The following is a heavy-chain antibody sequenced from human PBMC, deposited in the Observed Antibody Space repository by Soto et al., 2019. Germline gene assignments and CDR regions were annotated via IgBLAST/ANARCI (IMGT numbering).Heavy chain of an antibody. D-gene: IGHD3-10*01. V-gene: IGHV3-23*01. CDR2: ISGSGGST. Sequence: XXSLILYFAASGFPFSRCSMKWVRQAPGKGLEWVSAISGSGGSTYYADSVKGRFTISRDNSTNTLYLQMNSLRAEETAVYYCAKDHYHGSGSYYLCFDFWGQGTLVTVSS. CDR1: GFPFSRCS. CDR3: AKDHYHGSGSYYLCFDF. J-gene: IGHJ4*02.